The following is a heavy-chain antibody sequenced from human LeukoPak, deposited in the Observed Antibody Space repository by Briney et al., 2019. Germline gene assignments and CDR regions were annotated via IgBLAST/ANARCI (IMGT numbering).Heavy chain of an antibody. CDR1: GFSGPSSA. J-gene: IGHJ4*02. CDR3: AQSYDSCGYPLGDS. Sequence: GGSLRLSCTASGFSGPSSAMAWVRQAPGKGLEWVSHIGAGASNKYYADSVKGRFNISRDYSRKTVYLQMNSLRAEDTAVYYCAQSYDSCGYPLGDSWGQGTLVTVSS. CDR2: IGAGASNK. V-gene: IGHV3-23*01. D-gene: IGHD3-22*01.